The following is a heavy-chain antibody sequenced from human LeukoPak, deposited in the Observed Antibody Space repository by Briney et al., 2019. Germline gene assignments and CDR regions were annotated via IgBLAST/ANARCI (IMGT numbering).Heavy chain of an antibody. V-gene: IGHV4-59*11. CDR3: ARLGDSSGYYAAFDI. Sequence: SETLSLTCTVSGGSISSHYWSWIRQPPGKGLEWIGYIYYSGSTNYNPSLKSRVTISVDTSKNQFSLKLSSVTAADTAVYFCARLGDSSGYYAAFDIWGQGTMVTVSS. CDR2: IYYSGST. D-gene: IGHD3-22*01. J-gene: IGHJ3*02. CDR1: GGSISSHY.